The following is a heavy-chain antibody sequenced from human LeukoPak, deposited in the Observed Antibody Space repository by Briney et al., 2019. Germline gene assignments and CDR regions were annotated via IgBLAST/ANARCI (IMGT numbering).Heavy chain of an antibody. D-gene: IGHD2-15*01. CDR2: ISSSGSTI. V-gene: IGHV3-11*01. CDR1: GFTFSDYY. CDR3: ARDWGYCSGGSCYSTSYYFDY. J-gene: IGHJ4*02. Sequence: GGSLRLSCAASGFTFSDYYMSWIRPAPGKGLGWVSYISSSGSTIYYADSVKGRFTISRDNAKNSLYLQMNSLRAEDTAVYYCARDWGYCSGGSCYSTSYYFDYWGQGTLVTVSS.